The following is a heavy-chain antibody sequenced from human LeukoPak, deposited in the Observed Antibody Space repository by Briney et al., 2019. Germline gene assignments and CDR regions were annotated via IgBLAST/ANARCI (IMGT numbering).Heavy chain of an antibody. D-gene: IGHD6-19*01. CDR1: GFTFDDYA. Sequence: GGSLRLSCAASGFTFDDYAMHWVRQAPGKGLEWVSGISWNSGSIGYADSVKGRFTISRDNAKNSLYLQMNSLRAEDTALYYCAKAIKATVAAPFDYWGQGTLVTVSS. J-gene: IGHJ4*02. CDR2: ISWNSGSI. CDR3: AKAIKATVAAPFDY. V-gene: IGHV3-9*01.